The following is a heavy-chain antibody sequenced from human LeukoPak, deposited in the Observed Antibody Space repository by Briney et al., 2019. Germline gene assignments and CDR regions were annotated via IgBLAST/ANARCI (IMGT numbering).Heavy chain of an antibody. CDR1: GGSFSGYY. V-gene: IGHV4-34*01. CDR2: INHSGST. CDR3: AGLPRIVGATGVFDY. J-gene: IGHJ4*02. Sequence: SETLSLTCAVYGGSFSGYYWSWIRQPPGKGLEWIGEINHSGSTNYNPSLKSRVTISVDTSKNQFSLKLSSVTAADTAVYYCAGLPRIVGATGVFDYWGQGTLVTVSS. D-gene: IGHD1-26*01.